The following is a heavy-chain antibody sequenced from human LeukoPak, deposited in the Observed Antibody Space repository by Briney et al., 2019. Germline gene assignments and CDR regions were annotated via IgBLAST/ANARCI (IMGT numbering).Heavy chain of an antibody. CDR2: IIPILGIA. V-gene: IGHV1-69*04. D-gene: IGHD3-10*01. CDR1: DYTFTNNG. J-gene: IGHJ4*02. CDR3: ARDFPDYYGSGSYSRYYFDY. Sequence: GASVKVSCKASDYTFTNNGISWVRQAPGQGLEWMGRIIPILGIANYAQKFQGRVTITADKSTSTAYMELSSLRSEDTAVYYCARDFPDYYGSGSYSRYYFDYWGQGTLVTVSS.